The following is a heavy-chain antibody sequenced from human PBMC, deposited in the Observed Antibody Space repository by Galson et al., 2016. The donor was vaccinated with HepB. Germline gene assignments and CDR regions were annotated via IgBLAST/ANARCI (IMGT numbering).Heavy chain of an antibody. V-gene: IGHV3-66*01. D-gene: IGHD1-7*01. CDR1: GFTFSSYA. CDR3: ARIIKTGTTSHFDY. CDR2: IYSGGST. Sequence: SLRLSCAASGFTFSSYAMSWVRQAPGKGLEWVSVIYSGGSTYYADSVKGRFTISRDNTKNSLYLQLNSLRAEDTAVYYCARIIKTGTTSHFDYWGQGTLVTVSS. J-gene: IGHJ4*02.